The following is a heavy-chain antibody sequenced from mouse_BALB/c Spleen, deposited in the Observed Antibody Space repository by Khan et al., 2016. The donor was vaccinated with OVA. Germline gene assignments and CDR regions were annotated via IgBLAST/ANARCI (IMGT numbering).Heavy chain of an antibody. D-gene: IGHD2-4*01. V-gene: IGHV2-9*02. Sequence: VKLLESGPGLVAPSQSLSITCTVSGFSLNNYGVHWVRQPPGKGLEWLGVIWTGGITNYNSTVMSRLNISKDNSKSQVFLKMNRLQTDDTAIYYCARSYDYDVGGFAYWGQGTLVTVSA. CDR1: GFSLNNYG. J-gene: IGHJ3*01. CDR3: ARSYDYDVGGFAY. CDR2: IWTGGIT.